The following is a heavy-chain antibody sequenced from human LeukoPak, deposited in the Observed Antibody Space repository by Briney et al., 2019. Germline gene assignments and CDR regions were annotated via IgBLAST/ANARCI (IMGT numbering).Heavy chain of an antibody. D-gene: IGHD6-6*01. Sequence: GGSLRLSCAASGFTFSSYGMHRVRQAPGKGLEWVAVIWYDGSNKYYADSVKGRFTISRDNSKNTLYLQMNSLRAKDTAVYYCARVRSLSSAENDYWGQGTLVTVSS. CDR3: ARVRSLSSAENDY. J-gene: IGHJ4*02. CDR2: IWYDGSNK. CDR1: GFTFSSYG. V-gene: IGHV3-33*01.